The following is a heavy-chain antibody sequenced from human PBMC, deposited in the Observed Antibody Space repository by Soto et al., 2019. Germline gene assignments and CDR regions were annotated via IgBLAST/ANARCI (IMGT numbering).Heavy chain of an antibody. CDR3: ARVVAAAGKNWFDP. CDR1: GGSISSISYY. Sequence: XXTLSLPCTVAGGSISSISYYWGFIRQPPGKGLEWIGSIYYSGSTYYNPSLKSRVTISVDTSKNQSSLKLSSVTAADTAVYHCARVVAAAGKNWFDPWGQGTLVTVSS. J-gene: IGHJ5*02. CDR2: IYYSGST. V-gene: IGHV4-39*07. D-gene: IGHD6-13*01.